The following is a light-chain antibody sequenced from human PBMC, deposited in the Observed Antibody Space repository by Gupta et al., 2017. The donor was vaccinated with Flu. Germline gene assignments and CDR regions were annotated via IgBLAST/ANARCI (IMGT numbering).Light chain of an antibody. CDR2: GNT. CDR1: SSKIGAYYD. CDR3: QSYDSSLSAVV. Sequence: QSVLTQPPSVSGAPGQRVTIPCTGSSSKIGAYYDVHWYQQLPGTAPKLLIFGNTNRPSGVPDRFSGSKSGTSASLVITGLQAEDEAGYYCQSYDSSLSAVVFGGGTKLTVL. V-gene: IGLV1-40*01. J-gene: IGLJ2*01.